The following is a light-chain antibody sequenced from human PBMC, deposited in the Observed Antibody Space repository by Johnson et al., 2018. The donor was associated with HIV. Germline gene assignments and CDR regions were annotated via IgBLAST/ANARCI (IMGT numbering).Light chain of an antibody. V-gene: IGLV1-51*01. CDR3: GTWDTSLSARYV. CDR2: DNN. Sequence: QSVLTQPPSVSAAPGQKVTISCSGSGSNIGNNYVSWYQQLPGTAPKLLIYDNNKRPSRIPDRFSGSKSGTSATLGITGLQTGAEADYYCGTWDTSLSARYVFGSGTKVTVL. J-gene: IGLJ1*01. CDR1: GSNIGNNY.